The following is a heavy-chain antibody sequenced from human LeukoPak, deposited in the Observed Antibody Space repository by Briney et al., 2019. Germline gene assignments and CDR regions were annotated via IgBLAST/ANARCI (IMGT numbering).Heavy chain of an antibody. D-gene: IGHD6-13*01. CDR2: IYNSGST. Sequence: SETLSLTCTVSGGSVSSNIYYWSWIRQPAGKGLEWIGHIYNSGSTNYNPSLKGRVTMSVATSKNQFSLHLSSVTAADTAVYYCARSAFLVTAPGLYYFDYWGQGTLVAVSS. V-gene: IGHV4-61*10. CDR3: ARSAFLVTAPGLYYFDY. CDR1: GGSVSSNIYY. J-gene: IGHJ4*02.